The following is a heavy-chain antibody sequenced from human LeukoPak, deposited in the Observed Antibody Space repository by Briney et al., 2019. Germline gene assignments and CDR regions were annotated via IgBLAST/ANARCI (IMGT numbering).Heavy chain of an antibody. CDR2: ISGSGGST. V-gene: IGHV3-23*01. D-gene: IGHD3-10*01. J-gene: IGHJ6*04. Sequence: GGSLRLSCAASGFTFSSYAMSWVRQAPGKGLEWVSAISGSGGSTCYADSVKGRFTISRDNSKNTLYLQMNSLRAEDTAVYYCAKGGVRAYYGMDVWGKGTTVTVSS. CDR1: GFTFSSYA. CDR3: AKGGVRAYYGMDV.